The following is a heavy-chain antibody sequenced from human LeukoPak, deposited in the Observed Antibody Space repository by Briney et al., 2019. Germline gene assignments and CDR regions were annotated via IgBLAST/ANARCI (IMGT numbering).Heavy chain of an antibody. CDR3: ATKVAAAGTYALDI. CDR1: GYTLTELS. CDR2: FDPEDGET. Sequence: ASVRVSCKVSGYTLTELSMHWVRQAPGKGLEWMGGFDPEDGETIYAQKFQGRVTMTEDTSTDTAYMELSSLRSEDTAVYYCATKVAAAGTYALDIWGQGTMVTVSS. D-gene: IGHD6-13*01. J-gene: IGHJ3*02. V-gene: IGHV1-24*01.